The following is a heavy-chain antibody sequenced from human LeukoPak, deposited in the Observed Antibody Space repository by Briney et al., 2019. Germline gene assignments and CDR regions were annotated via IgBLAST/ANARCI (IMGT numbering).Heavy chain of an antibody. Sequence: SETLSLTCTVSGGSITNYYWSWIRQPPGKGLEWIGYISYSGNTKYNPSLKSRVTISVDSSKNQFSLKLSSVTAADTAVYYCARDRASFDSWSGYYFWGQGTLVTVSS. CDR2: ISYSGNT. D-gene: IGHD3-3*01. CDR1: GGSITNYY. V-gene: IGHV4-59*01. J-gene: IGHJ4*02. CDR3: ARDRASFDSWSGYYF.